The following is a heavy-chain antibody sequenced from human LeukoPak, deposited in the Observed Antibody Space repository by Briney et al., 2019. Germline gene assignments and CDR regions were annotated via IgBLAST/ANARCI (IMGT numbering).Heavy chain of an antibody. Sequence: PGGSLRLSCAASGFTFSSYAMHWVRQAPGKGLEWAAVISYDGNNKYYADSVKGRFTISRDSSKNTLYLQMNGLRAEDTAVYYCAKRGSTWDLDYWGQGTLVTVSS. V-gene: IGHV3-33*05. J-gene: IGHJ4*02. CDR1: GFTFSSYA. D-gene: IGHD6-13*01. CDR3: AKRGSTWDLDY. CDR2: ISYDGNNK.